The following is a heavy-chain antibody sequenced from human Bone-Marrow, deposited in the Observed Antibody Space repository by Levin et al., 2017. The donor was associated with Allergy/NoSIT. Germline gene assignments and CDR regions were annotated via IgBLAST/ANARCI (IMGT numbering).Heavy chain of an antibody. V-gene: IGHV3-30-3*01. Sequence: GGSLRLSCAASGFTFSSYAMHWVRQAPGKGLEWVAVISYDGSNKYYADSVKGRFTISRDKSKNKLYLQMNSLRAEDTAVYYCARDVGDNWFDPWGQGTLVTVSS. CDR1: GFTFSSYA. CDR2: ISYDGSNK. D-gene: IGHD2-15*01. J-gene: IGHJ5*02. CDR3: ARDVGDNWFDP.